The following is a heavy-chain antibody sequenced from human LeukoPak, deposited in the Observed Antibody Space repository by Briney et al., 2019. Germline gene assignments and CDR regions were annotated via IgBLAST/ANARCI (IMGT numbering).Heavy chain of an antibody. Sequence: SETLSLTCAVYGGSFSGDFWSWIRQSPGKGLEWIGEINHGGSTTHNPSLQSRVTISVDTSKNQFSLKLSSVTAADTAVYFCARGPYSYDSSGAFDIWGQGTMVTVSS. J-gene: IGHJ3*02. CDR2: INHGGST. CDR3: ARGPYSYDSSGAFDI. V-gene: IGHV4-34*01. D-gene: IGHD3-22*01. CDR1: GGSFSGDF.